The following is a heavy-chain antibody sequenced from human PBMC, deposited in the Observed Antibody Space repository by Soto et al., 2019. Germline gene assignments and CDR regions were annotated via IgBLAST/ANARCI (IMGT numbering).Heavy chain of an antibody. CDR1: GFTFSGYW. CDR2: IMKDGGVK. J-gene: IGHJ4*02. CDR3: ARESDYYKADY. D-gene: IGHD2-21*02. V-gene: IGHV3-7*01. Sequence: EVQLVESGGGLVQPGGSLRLSCAASGFTFSGYWMGWVRQAPGKGLEWVATIMKDGGVKKYVDSVKGRFTISRDNAKNSLFLQMNSLRAEDTAGYYCARESDYYKADYWGQGTLVTVSS.